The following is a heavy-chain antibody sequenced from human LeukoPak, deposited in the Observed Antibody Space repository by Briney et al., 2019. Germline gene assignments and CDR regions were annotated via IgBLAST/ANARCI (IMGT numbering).Heavy chain of an antibody. V-gene: IGHV3-30*19. CDR3: ARGGSGYYWYFDL. CDR2: ISYDGSNK. Sequence: GGSLRLSCAASGFTFSGYGMHWVRQAPGKGLEWVAVISYDGSNKYYADSVKGRFTISRDNSKNTLYLQMNSLRAEDTAAYYCARGGSGYYWYFDLWGRGTLVTVSS. J-gene: IGHJ2*01. D-gene: IGHD3-22*01. CDR1: GFTFSGYG.